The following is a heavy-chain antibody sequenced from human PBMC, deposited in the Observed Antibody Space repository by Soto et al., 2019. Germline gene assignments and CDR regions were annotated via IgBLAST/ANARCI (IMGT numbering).Heavy chain of an antibody. Sequence: ASGKVCGKASGCTFTGYYMHWVRQAPGQGLEWMGWINPNSGGTNYAQKFQGRVTMTRDTSISTAYMELSRLRSDDTAVYYCARREGSGYGGWFDPWGQGTLVTVSS. CDR2: INPNSGGT. V-gene: IGHV1-2*02. D-gene: IGHD5-12*01. CDR3: ARREGSGYGGWFDP. CDR1: GCTFTGYY. J-gene: IGHJ5*02.